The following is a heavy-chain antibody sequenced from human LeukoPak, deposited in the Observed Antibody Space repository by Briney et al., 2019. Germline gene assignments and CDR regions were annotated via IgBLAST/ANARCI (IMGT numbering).Heavy chain of an antibody. D-gene: IGHD6-13*01. CDR3: ASGRQLGY. V-gene: IGHV3-7*01. J-gene: IGHJ4*02. CDR1: GFTFSNYW. CDR2: IKEDGSEK. Sequence: GGSLRLSCAASGFTFSNYWMSWVRQAPGKGLEWVANIKEDGSEKYYVDSVKGRFTISRDNARNSLYLQMNSLRVEDTAVYYCASGRQLGYWGQGTLVTVSS.